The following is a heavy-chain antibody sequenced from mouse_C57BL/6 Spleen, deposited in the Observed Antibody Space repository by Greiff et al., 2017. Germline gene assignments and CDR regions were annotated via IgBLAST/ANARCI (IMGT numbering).Heavy chain of an antibody. Sequence: QVTLKESGPGILQPSQTLSLTCSFSGFSLSTFGMGVGWIRQPSGQGLDWLAHIWWDDAKYYNPALKSRPPISKDTSKNQVFLKITNVDTADTATYYGARIGYGSSYGFAYWGQGTLVTVSA. CDR2: IWWDDAK. CDR1: GFSLSTFGMG. CDR3: ARIGYGSSYGFAY. J-gene: IGHJ3*01. V-gene: IGHV8-8*01. D-gene: IGHD1-1*01.